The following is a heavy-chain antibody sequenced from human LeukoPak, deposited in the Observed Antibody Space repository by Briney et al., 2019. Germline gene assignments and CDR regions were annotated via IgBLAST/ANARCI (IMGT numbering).Heavy chain of an antibody. J-gene: IGHJ6*02. D-gene: IGHD2-15*01. V-gene: IGHV1-3*01. CDR2: INPGNGDT. CDR3: ARDRWHCRVNCDSVYYFALDV. Sequence: ASVKVSCKGSGYTFTNYAIHWVRQAPGQSLEWLGWINPGNGDTKYSQDFQGRVTINTDTSAATAYVKLNSLTSEDTAVYYCARDRWHCRVNCDSVYYFALDVWGQGTTVTVSS. CDR1: GYTFTNYA.